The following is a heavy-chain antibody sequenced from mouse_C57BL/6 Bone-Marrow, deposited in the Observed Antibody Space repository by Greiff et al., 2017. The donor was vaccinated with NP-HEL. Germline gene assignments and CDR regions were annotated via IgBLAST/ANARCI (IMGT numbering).Heavy chain of an antibody. Sequence: VQLVESGAELVRPGASVKLSCKASGYTFTDYYINWVKQRPGQGLEWIARIYPGSGNTYYNEKFKGKATLTAEKSSSTAYMQLSSLTSEDSAVYFCARSADYDWYFDVWGTGTTVTVSS. D-gene: IGHD2-4*01. V-gene: IGHV1-76*01. J-gene: IGHJ1*03. CDR2: IYPGSGNT. CDR1: GYTFTDYY. CDR3: ARSADYDWYFDV.